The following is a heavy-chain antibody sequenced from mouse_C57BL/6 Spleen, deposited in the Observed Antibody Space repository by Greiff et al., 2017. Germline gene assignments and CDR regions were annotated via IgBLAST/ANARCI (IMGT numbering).Heavy chain of an antibody. CDR3: ARGGPDY. CDR2: IDPSDSYT. CDR1: GYTFTSYW. Sequence: QVQLQQPGAELVRPGTSVKLSCKASGYTFTSYWMHWVKQRPGQGLEWIGVIDPSDSYTNYNQKFKGKATLTVDTSSSTAYMQLSSLTSEDSAVYYCARGGPDYWGKGTTLTVSS. V-gene: IGHV1-59*01. J-gene: IGHJ2*01. D-gene: IGHD3-3*01.